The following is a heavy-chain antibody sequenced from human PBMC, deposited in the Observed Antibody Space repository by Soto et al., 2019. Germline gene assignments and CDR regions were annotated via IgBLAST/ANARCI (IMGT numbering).Heavy chain of an antibody. CDR3: ARDRYLDSYAFDS. J-gene: IGHJ4*02. Sequence: PGGSLRLSGAASGFSFSSYAMHWVCHAPGNRLEWLAVISCDGNDKYYADSVKGRFSISRDEKRNTLYLQSNSLRNEDTAVYYCARDRYLDSYAFDSWGKGNMVTVSS. V-gene: IGHV3-30-3*01. CDR1: GFSFSSYA. CDR2: ISCDGNDK. D-gene: IGHD3-9*01.